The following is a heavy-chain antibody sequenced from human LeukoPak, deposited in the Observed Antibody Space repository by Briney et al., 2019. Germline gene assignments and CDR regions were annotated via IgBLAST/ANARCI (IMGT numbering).Heavy chain of an antibody. CDR2: ISTGGNTI. Sequence: PGGSLRLSCAASGFTFNSYEMNWVRQAPGKGLEWVSYISTGGNTIKYADSVKGRFTVSRDNAKNSLSVQMNSLRAEDTAAYYCAREKDYTRDAFDMWGQGTMVTVSS. D-gene: IGHD4-11*01. J-gene: IGHJ3*02. CDR1: GFTFNSYE. V-gene: IGHV3-48*03. CDR3: AREKDYTRDAFDM.